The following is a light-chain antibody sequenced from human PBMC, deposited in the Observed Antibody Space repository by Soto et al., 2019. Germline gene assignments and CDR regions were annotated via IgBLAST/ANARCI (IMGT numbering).Light chain of an antibody. V-gene: IGKV3D-20*01. CDR3: QQYNNWPIT. CDR2: DAS. J-gene: IGKJ5*01. CDR1: QTVRRNF. Sequence: EGVLTQSPDILCLCPDERASLSCGASQTVRRNFLAWYQKRPGLAPRLLIYDASSRATGIPDRFSGSGSGTEFALSISSLQSEAFAVYYCQQYNNWPITVGQGTRLENK.